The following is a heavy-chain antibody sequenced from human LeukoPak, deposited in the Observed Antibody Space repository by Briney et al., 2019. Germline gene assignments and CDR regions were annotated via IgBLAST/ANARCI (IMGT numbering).Heavy chain of an antibody. D-gene: IGHD3-3*01. CDR2: ISGSGGST. CDR3: AKGGFLEWLPDTYYFDY. J-gene: IGHJ4*02. V-gene: IGHV3-23*01. CDR1: GFIVSGYY. Sequence: GGSLRLSCAASGFIVSGYYMTWVRQAPGKGLEWVSAISGSGGSTYYADSVKGRFTISRDNSKNTLYLQMNSLRAEDTAVYYCAKGGFLEWLPDTYYFDYWGQGTLVTVSS.